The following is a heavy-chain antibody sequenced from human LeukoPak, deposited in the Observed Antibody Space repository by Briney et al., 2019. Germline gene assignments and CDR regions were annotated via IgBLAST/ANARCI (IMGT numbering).Heavy chain of an antibody. J-gene: IGHJ3*02. Sequence: SETLSLTCTVSGGSISTYYWTWIRQPPGKGLEWIGYIHNSVTNSKPSLKSRVTISVDTSKNQFSLKLSSVTAADTAVYYCARHLLGYDYGDYVGLGYVDIWGQGTMVTVSS. CDR3: ARHLLGYDYGDYVGLGYVDI. CDR1: GGSISTYY. D-gene: IGHD4-17*01. V-gene: IGHV4-59*08. CDR2: IHNSVT.